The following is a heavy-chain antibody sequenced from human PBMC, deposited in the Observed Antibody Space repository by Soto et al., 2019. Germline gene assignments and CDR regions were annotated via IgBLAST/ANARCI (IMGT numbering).Heavy chain of an antibody. CDR2: ISYDGSKK. CDR1: GFTFSSYG. V-gene: IGHV3-30*18. Sequence: QVQLVESGGGVVQPGRSLRLSCAASGFTFSSYGMHWARQAPGKGLEWVAVISYDGSKKYYADSVKGRFTISRDNSKNTLYVQMNSLRAEDTAVYYCAKGSSTVKYYYGMDVLGQGTTVTVSS. D-gene: IGHD4-4*01. CDR3: AKGSSTVKYYYGMDV. J-gene: IGHJ6*02.